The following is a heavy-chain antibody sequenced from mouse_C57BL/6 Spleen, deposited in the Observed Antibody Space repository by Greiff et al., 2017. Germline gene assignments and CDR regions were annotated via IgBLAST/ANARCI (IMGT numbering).Heavy chain of an antibody. V-gene: IGHV1-76*01. D-gene: IGHD2-5*01. CDR1: GYTFTDYY. Sequence: QVQLQQSGAELVRPGASVKLSCKASGYTFTDYYINWVKQRPGQGLEWIARIYPGSGNTYYNEKFKGKATLTAEKSSSTAYMQLSSLTSEDSAVYFCARSSNPARFAYWGQGTLVTVSA. CDR2: IYPGSGNT. CDR3: ARSSNPARFAY. J-gene: IGHJ3*01.